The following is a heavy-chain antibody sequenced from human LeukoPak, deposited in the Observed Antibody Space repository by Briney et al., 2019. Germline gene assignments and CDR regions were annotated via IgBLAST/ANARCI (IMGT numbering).Heavy chain of an antibody. Sequence: GGSLRLSCAASGFTFSSYWMSWVRQAPGKGLEWVANIKEDGSEKRDVDSVKGRFTISRDNAKNSLYLQMNSLRAEDMALYYCAKGGGGRLIYYYYMDVWGKGTTVTVSS. CDR3: AKGGGGRLIYYYYMDV. D-gene: IGHD3-16*01. J-gene: IGHJ6*03. CDR2: IKEDGSEK. CDR1: GFTFSSYW. V-gene: IGHV3-7*03.